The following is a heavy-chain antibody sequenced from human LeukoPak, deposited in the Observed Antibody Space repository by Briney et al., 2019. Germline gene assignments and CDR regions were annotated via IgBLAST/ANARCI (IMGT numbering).Heavy chain of an antibody. V-gene: IGHV3-7*01. J-gene: IGHJ5*02. D-gene: IGHD2-2*01. CDR3: ARDLSPAAIRSWFDP. CDR2: IKQDGSEK. CDR1: GFTFSSYW. Sequence: GGSLRLSCAASGFTFSSYWMSWVRQAPGKGLEWVANIKQDGSEKYYVDSVKGRFTISRDNAKNSLYLQMNSLRAEDTAVYYCARDLSPAAIRSWFDPWGQGTLVTVSS.